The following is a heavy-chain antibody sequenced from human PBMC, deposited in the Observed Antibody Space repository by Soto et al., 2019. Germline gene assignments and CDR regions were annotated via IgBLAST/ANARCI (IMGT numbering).Heavy chain of an antibody. J-gene: IGHJ4*02. CDR3: AREGGIVGATAADY. CDR2: IYYSGST. CDR1: GGSISSGGHY. Sequence: QVQLQESGPGLVKPSQTLSLTCTVSGGSISSGGHYWSWIRQHPGKGLEWIGYIYYSGSTYYNPPLKSRVTISVDTSKNQFSLKLSSVTAADTAVYYCAREGGIVGATAADYWGQGTLVTVSS. V-gene: IGHV4-31*03. D-gene: IGHD1-26*01.